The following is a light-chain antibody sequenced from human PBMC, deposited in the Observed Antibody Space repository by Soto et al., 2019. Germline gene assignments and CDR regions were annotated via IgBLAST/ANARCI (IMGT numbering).Light chain of an antibody. J-gene: IGKJ1*01. Sequence: EIVMTQSPATLSVSPGEVATVSFRASQSLSSTLAWYQQKPGKSPRLLIYDASTRATGVPARFSGSGSGTEFTLSISSLQSEDFAVYDCQQDNDWPPWTFGQGTKVEIK. CDR2: DAS. CDR3: QQDNDWPPWT. V-gene: IGKV3-15*01. CDR1: QSLSST.